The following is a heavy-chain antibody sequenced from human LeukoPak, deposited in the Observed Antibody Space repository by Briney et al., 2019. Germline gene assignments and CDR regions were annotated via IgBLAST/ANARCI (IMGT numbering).Heavy chain of an antibody. CDR2: ISSSSSYI. J-gene: IGHJ4*02. V-gene: IGHV3-21*01. CDR3: ARDLREDTAMVMSYFDY. Sequence: GGCLRLSCVASGLTFSSYSMNWVRQAPGKGLEWVSSISSSSSYIYYADSVKGRFTISRDNAKNSLYLQMNSLRAEDTAVYYCARDLREDTAMVMSYFDYWGQGTLVTVSS. D-gene: IGHD5-18*01. CDR1: GLTFSSYS.